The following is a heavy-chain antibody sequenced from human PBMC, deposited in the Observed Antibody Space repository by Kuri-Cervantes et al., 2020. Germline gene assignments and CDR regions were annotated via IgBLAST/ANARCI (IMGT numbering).Heavy chain of an antibody. J-gene: IGHJ5*01. CDR2: IKSKTDGGTT. V-gene: IGHV3-15*01. CDR1: GFTLSGPA. Sequence: GGSRRLSCAPSGFTLSGPAMHWVRQAPGKGLEWVGRIKSKTDGGTTDYAAPVKGRFTISRDDSKNTLYLQMNSLKIEDTAVYYCATPRDGYDSWGQGTLVTVSS. CDR3: ATPRDGYDS. D-gene: IGHD5-24*01.